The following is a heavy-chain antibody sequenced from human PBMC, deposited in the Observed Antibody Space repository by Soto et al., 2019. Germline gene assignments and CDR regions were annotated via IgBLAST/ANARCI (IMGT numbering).Heavy chain of an antibody. CDR1: GFTFSNAW. CDR2: IKSKTDGGTA. V-gene: IGHV3-15*07. J-gene: IGHJ4*01. D-gene: IGHD3-22*01. Sequence: GGSLRLSCAASGFTFSNAWINWVRQAPGKGLEWVGRIKSKTDGGTADFAAPVQGRFAISRDDSKNTVYLQMNSLKTEDTAVYYCTTDSYSTIIVVRFDYWGHGTLVTVSS. CDR3: TTDSYSTIIVVRFDY.